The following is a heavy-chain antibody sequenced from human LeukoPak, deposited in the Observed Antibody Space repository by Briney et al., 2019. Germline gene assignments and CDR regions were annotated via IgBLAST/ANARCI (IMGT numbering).Heavy chain of an antibody. V-gene: IGHV4-30-4*01. Sequence: PSETLSLTCTVSGGSISSGDYYWSCIRQPPGKGLECIGYIYYSGSTNYNPSLKSRVTISVDTSKNQFSLKLSSVTAADTAVYYCARRHKNSGSYRPEYYFDYWGQGTLVTVSS. CDR3: ARRHKNSGSYRPEYYFDY. CDR1: GGSISSGDYY. CDR2: IYYSGST. D-gene: IGHD1-26*01. J-gene: IGHJ4*02.